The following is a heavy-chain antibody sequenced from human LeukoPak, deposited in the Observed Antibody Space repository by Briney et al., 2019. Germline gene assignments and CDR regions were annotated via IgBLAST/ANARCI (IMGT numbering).Heavy chain of an antibody. CDR2: INPNSGGT. D-gene: IGHD3-22*01. Sequence: GASVKVSCKASGYTFTGYYMHWVRQAPGQGHEWMGWINPNSGGTNYAQKFQGRVTMTRDTSISTAYMELSRLRSDDTAVYYCARAEPPYYSDSSGPDYWGQGTLVTVSS. CDR3: ARAEPPYYSDSSGPDY. J-gene: IGHJ4*02. V-gene: IGHV1-2*02. CDR1: GYTFTGYY.